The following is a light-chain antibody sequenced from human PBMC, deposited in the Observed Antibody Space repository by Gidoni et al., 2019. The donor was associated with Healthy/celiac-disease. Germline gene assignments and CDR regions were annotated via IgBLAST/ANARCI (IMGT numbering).Light chain of an antibody. CDR2: WAS. CDR3: QQYYSTHS. Sequence: DIVMTQSPDSLAVSLGARATINCKSSQSVLYSSNNKNYLAWYQQKPGQPPKLLIYWASTRESGVPDRFSGRGSGTDFTLTISSLQAEDVAVYYCQQYYSTHSFXXXTKLEIK. J-gene: IGKJ2*03. CDR1: QSVLYSSNNKNY. V-gene: IGKV4-1*01.